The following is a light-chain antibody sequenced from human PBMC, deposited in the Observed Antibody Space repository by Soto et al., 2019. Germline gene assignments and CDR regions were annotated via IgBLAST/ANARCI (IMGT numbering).Light chain of an antibody. Sequence: EIVMTQSPGTLSGSPGERVTLSCRASQSVSSYLAWYQQKPGQAPRLIVYGASTRATGVPARFSGSGSGTEFTLTISSLQSEDFAIYFCQQYYNWPRTFGQGTKVEIK. CDR3: QQYYNWPRT. J-gene: IGKJ1*01. CDR2: GAS. V-gene: IGKV3-15*01. CDR1: QSVSSY.